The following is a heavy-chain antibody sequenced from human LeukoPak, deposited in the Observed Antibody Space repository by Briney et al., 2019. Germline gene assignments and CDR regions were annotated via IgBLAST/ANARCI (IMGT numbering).Heavy chain of an antibody. V-gene: IGHV4-61*02. J-gene: IGHJ5*02. D-gene: IGHD6-19*01. CDR2: MSSTGRS. CDR3: AKGAGPPWFDP. Sequence: SETLSLTCTVSNASISSDTYFWSWIQQPAGKGLQWIGRMSSTGRSDYNPSLKSRVTISINTSQNQFSMKLSSVTAADTAVYYCAKGAGPPWFDPWGQGTLVTVSS. CDR1: NASISSDTYF.